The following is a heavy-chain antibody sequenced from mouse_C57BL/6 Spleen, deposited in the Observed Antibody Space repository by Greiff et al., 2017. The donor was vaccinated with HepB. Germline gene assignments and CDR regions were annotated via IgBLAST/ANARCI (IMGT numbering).Heavy chain of an antibody. V-gene: IGHV5-4*01. J-gene: IGHJ1*03. CDR3: AREEELDWYFDV. CDR2: ISDGGSYT. D-gene: IGHD1-3*01. Sequence: VQGVESGGGLVKPGGSLKLSCAASGFTFSSYAMSWVRQTPEKRLEWVATISDGGSYTYYPDNVKGRFTISRDNAKNNLYLQMSHLKSEDTAMYYCAREEELDWYFDVWGTGTTVTVSS. CDR1: GFTFSSYA.